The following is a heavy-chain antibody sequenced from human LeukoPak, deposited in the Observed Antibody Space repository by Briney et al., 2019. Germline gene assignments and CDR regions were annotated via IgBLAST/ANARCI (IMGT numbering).Heavy chain of an antibody. V-gene: IGHV3-23*01. CDR1: GFTFSSYA. J-gene: IGHJ4*02. CDR3: ARDEPVGSSGWCAFDY. Sequence: GGSLRLSCAASGFTFSSYAMSWVRQAPGKGLEWVSAISGSGGSTYYADSVKGRFTISRDNSKDTLYLQMNSLRAEDTAVYYCARDEPVGSSGWCAFDYWGQGTLVTVSS. D-gene: IGHD6-19*01. CDR2: ISGSGGST.